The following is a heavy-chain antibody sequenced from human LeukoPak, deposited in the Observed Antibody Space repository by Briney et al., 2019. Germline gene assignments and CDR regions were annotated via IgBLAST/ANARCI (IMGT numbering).Heavy chain of an antibody. Sequence: SETLSLTCAVNGESLRGHYWSWIRQPPGKGLEWIGEINRSGSTNYNPSLKSRVTISVDTSKNQFSLKLSSVTAADTAVYYCARPGEGGVPAAHPNWFDPWGQGTLVTVSS. CDR1: GESLRGHY. D-gene: IGHD2-2*01. CDR2: INRSGST. CDR3: ARPGEGGVPAAHPNWFDP. V-gene: IGHV4-34*01. J-gene: IGHJ5*02.